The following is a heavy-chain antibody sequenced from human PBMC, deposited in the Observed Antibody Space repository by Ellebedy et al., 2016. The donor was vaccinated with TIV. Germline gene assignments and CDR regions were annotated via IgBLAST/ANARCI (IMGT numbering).Heavy chain of an antibody. CDR3: ARDYTSSWRYYYYGMDV. D-gene: IGHD6-13*01. CDR2: ISAYNGNT. J-gene: IGHJ6*02. Sequence: AASVKVSCKASGYTFTSYGINWVRQAPGQGLEWMGWISAYNGNTNYAQNLQGRVTMTTDTSTSTAFMALRSLRSDDTAVYYCARDYTSSWRYYYYGMDVWGQGTTVTVSS. CDR1: GYTFTSYG. V-gene: IGHV1-18*01.